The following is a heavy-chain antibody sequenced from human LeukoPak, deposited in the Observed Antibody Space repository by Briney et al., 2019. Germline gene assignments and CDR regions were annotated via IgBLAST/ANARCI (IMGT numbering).Heavy chain of an antibody. Sequence: ASVKVSCKASGYTFTSYGISWVRQAPGQGLEWMGWISAYNGNTNYAQKLQGRVTMTTDTSTSTAYMELRSLRSDDTAVYYCARDYQRIQPPPLYYGMDVWGQGTTVTVSS. CDR2: ISAYNGNT. D-gene: IGHD5-18*01. CDR1: GYTFTSYG. CDR3: ARDYQRIQPPPLYYGMDV. V-gene: IGHV1-18*01. J-gene: IGHJ6*02.